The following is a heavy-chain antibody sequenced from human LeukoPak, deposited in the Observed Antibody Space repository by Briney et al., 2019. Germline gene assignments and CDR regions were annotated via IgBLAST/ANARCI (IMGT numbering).Heavy chain of an antibody. CDR2: INSRSDYI. Sequence: GGSLRLSCAASGFTFSRFAMNWVRQAPGRGLEWVASINSRSDYIYYADSVKGRFTISRDNSKNTLYLQMNSLRAEDTAVYYCARVDGGPPGGFDYWGQGTLVTVSS. J-gene: IGHJ4*02. CDR3: ARVDGGPPGGFDY. D-gene: IGHD3-16*01. V-gene: IGHV3-21*01. CDR1: GFTFSRFA.